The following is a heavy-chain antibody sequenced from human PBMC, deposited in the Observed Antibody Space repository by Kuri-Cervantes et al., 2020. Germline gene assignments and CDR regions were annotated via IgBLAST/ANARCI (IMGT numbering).Heavy chain of an antibody. Sequence: SQTLSLTCAVYGGSFSGYYWSWIRQPPGKGLEWIGEINHSGSTYYNPSLKSRVTISVDTSKNQFSLKLSSVTAADTAVYYCARHNARGSITIFGVVITHVNWFDPWGQGTLVTDSS. CDR2: INHSGST. D-gene: IGHD3-3*01. CDR3: ARHNARGSITIFGVVITHVNWFDP. CDR1: GGSFSGYY. V-gene: IGHV4-34*01. J-gene: IGHJ5*02.